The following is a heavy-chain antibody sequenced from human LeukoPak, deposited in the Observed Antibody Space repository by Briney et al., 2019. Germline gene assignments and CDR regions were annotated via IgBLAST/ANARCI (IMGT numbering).Heavy chain of an antibody. CDR3: ARERAVAGFDC. J-gene: IGHJ4*02. D-gene: IGHD6-19*01. V-gene: IGHV3-30-3*01. CDR2: ISYDGSNK. Sequence: GGSLRLSCAASGFTFSSYAMHWVRQAPGKGLEWVAVISYDGSNKYYADSVKGRFTISRDNSKNTLYLQMNSLRAEDTAVYYCARERAVAGFDCWGQGTLVTVSS. CDR1: GFTFSSYA.